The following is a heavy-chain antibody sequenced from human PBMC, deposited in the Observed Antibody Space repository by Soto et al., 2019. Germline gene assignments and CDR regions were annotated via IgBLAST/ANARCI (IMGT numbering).Heavy chain of an antibody. V-gene: IGHV3-30*18. D-gene: IGHD3-22*01. Sequence: GGSLRLSCAASGFTFSNYDMHWVHQAPGKXLEWVAVISHDGNNRVYSDSVKGRFTISRDNPKNTLYLQMNSLRDEDTAVYYCAKHQTPSYYYDTRGYTLDFWGQGTLVTVSS. J-gene: IGHJ4*02. CDR2: ISHDGNNR. CDR1: GFTFSNYD. CDR3: AKHQTPSYYYDTRGYTLDF.